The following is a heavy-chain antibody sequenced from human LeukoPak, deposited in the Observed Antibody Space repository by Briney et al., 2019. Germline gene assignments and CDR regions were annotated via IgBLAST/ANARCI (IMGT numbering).Heavy chain of an antibody. J-gene: IGHJ4*02. CDR1: GGTFSSYA. V-gene: IGHV1-69*05. CDR2: IIPIFGTA. Sequence: SVKVYCKASGGTFSSYAISWVRQAPGQGLEWMGGIIPIFGTANYAQKFQGRVTITTDESTSTAYMELSSLRSEDTAVYYCARADYYDSSGYLLEVYYFDYWGQGTLVTVSS. CDR3: ARADYYDSSGYLLEVYYFDY. D-gene: IGHD3-22*01.